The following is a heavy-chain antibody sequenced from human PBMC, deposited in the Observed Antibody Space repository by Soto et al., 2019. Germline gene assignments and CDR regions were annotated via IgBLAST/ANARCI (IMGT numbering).Heavy chain of an antibody. CDR1: GFIFSDYG. J-gene: IGHJ6*01. V-gene: IGHV3-33*01. CDR2: IYYDGSNE. D-gene: IGHD1-1*01. CDR3: ARWWNDEEWVETMDV. Sequence: GGSLRLSCEASGFIFSDYGMHWVRQAPGKGLEWVAVIYYDGSNEHYSDSVRGRFTISRDNSKNMLYLQMNSLRAEDTAIYYCARWWNDEEWVETMDVWGQGTTVTVSS.